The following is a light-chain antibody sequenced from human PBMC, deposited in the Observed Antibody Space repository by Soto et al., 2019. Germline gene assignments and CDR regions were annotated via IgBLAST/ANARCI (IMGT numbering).Light chain of an antibody. Sequence: EIVMTQSPATLSVSPGERATLSCGASQSVSSSYLAWYQQKPGQAPRLLIYGASSRATGIPDRFSGSVSGTGFTLTISRLEPEDFAVYYCQHRFNWPWTFGQGTKVDIK. V-gene: IGKV3D-20*02. CDR1: QSVSSSY. CDR2: GAS. J-gene: IGKJ1*01. CDR3: QHRFNWPWT.